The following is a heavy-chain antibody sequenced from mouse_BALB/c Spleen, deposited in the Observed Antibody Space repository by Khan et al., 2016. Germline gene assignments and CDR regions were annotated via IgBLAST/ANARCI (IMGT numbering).Heavy chain of an antibody. CDR3: ATPDGSSYGFAY. CDR2: IDPANGNT. V-gene: IGHV14-3*02. Sequence: VQLQQSGAELVKPGASVKLSCTASGFNIKDTYMHWVKQRPEQGLEWIGRIDPANGNTKYDPKFQGKATITADTSSNTAYLQLSSLTSEDTAVYYCATPDGSSYGFAYWGQGTLVTVSA. CDR1: GFNIKDTY. D-gene: IGHD1-1*01. J-gene: IGHJ3*01.